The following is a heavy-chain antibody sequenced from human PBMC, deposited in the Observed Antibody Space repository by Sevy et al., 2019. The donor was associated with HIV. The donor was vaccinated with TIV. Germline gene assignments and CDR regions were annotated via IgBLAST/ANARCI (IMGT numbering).Heavy chain of an antibody. CDR3: AREGSPYDTYYYYYGMDV. CDR1: GFTFSNAW. J-gene: IGHJ6*02. D-gene: IGHD5-12*01. CDR2: IKQDGSEK. V-gene: IGHV3-7*01. Sequence: GESLKISCAASGFTFSNAWMSWVRQAPGKGLEWVANIKQDGSEKYYVDSVKGRFTISRDNSQNSLFLQMNTLRAEDTAVYYCAREGSPYDTYYYYYGMDVWGQGTTVTVSS.